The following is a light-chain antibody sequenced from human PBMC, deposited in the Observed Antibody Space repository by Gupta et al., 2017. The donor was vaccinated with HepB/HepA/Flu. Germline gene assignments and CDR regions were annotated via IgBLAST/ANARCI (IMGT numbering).Light chain of an antibody. Sequence: QTVVTQEPSFSVSPEGTVTLTCGFSSGSVSTSYYPSWYQQTPGQAPRTLIYNTNVRSAGVPDRFSGSILGNKAALTITGAQADDESDYYCVLYMGSNIWVFGGGTKVTVL. J-gene: IGLJ3*02. CDR1: SGSVSTSYY. CDR2: NTN. V-gene: IGLV8-61*01. CDR3: VLYMGSNIWV.